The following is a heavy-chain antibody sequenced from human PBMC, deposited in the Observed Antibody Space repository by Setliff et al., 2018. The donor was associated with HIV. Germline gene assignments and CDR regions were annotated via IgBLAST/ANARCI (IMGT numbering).Heavy chain of an antibody. CDR2: IYHSGST. Sequence: SETLSLTCAVYGGSFSGYYWSWVRQPPGKGLEWIGEIYHSGSTNYNPSLKSRVTISIDKSKNQFSLKLSSVTAADTAMYYCARQPTDTSGYNNWFDSWGQGTLVTVSS. V-gene: IGHV4-34*01. CDR1: GGSFSGYY. CDR3: ARQPTDTSGYNNWFDS. D-gene: IGHD3-3*01. J-gene: IGHJ5*01.